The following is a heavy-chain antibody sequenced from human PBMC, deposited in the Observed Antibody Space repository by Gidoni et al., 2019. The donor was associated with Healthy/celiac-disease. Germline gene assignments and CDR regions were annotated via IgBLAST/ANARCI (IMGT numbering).Heavy chain of an antibody. CDR3: AGTTTPRLSSLYYYYGMDV. CDR2: INAGNGNT. Sequence: QVQLVQSGAEVKKPGASVKVSCKASGFTFTSYDTPWARQATGQRLEWMGWINAGNGNTKDSQKFQGRVTITRDTSASTAYMELSSLRSEDTAVYYCAGTTTPRLSSLYYYYGMDVWGQGTTVTVAS. CDR1: GFTFTSYD. J-gene: IGHJ6*02. V-gene: IGHV1-3*01. D-gene: IGHD4-17*01.